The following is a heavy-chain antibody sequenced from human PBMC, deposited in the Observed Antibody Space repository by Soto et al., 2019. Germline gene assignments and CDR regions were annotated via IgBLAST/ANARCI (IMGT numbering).Heavy chain of an antibody. J-gene: IGHJ6*01. CDR3: AAARQIGTKACDEERLHV. V-gene: IGHV1-58*02. CDR2: IVVGRGNR. D-gene: IGHD1-1*01. CDR1: GFTFTSSP. Sequence: SSVKFSCKASGFTFTSSPMQWVRHALGQRLEWMGWIVVGRGNRNYAQKFQERVTMSRHMSTSTAYRELSSMRSQDTAVNSCAAARQIGTKACDEERLHVW.